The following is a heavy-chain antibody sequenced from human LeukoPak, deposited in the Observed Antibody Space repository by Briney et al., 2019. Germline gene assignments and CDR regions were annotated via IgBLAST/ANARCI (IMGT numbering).Heavy chain of an antibody. D-gene: IGHD2-2*01. J-gene: IGHJ6*02. V-gene: IGHV4-59*12. Sequence: SETLSLTCTVSGGSISSYYWSWIRQPPGKGLEWIGYIYYSGSTNYNPSLKSRVTISVDTSKNQFSLKLSSVTAAGTAVYYCARGWYCSSTTCFYGMDVWGQGTTVTVSS. CDR3: ARGWYCSSTTCFYGMDV. CDR1: GGSISSYY. CDR2: IYYSGST.